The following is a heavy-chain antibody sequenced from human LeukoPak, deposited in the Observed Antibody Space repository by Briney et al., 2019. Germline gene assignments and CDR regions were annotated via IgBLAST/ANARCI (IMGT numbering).Heavy chain of an antibody. Sequence: ASVKVSPGPSVYTSTSYFIHGVGQAPGQGVEGRGIINPSGGSTSYAQKFQGRVTMTRDTSTSTVYMELSSLRSEDTAVYYCARAGGRGDYYYYYGMDVWGQGTTVTVSS. J-gene: IGHJ6*02. D-gene: IGHD2-21*02. CDR1: VYTSTSYF. V-gene: IGHV1-46*01. CDR2: INPSGGST. CDR3: ARAGGRGDYYYYYGMDV.